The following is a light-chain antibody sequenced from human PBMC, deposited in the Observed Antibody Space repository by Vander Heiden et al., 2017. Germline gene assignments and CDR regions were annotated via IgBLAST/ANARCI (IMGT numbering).Light chain of an antibody. CDR1: QSIRND. Sequence: DIRMTQSPATLSASVGDRATMTGRASQSIRNDLAWYQQKPGQAPKRLIYGASTRQTGVPARFSGIGSGTEFTLTISSLQPEDFAIYYCQQYNGYPHTFGRGTKVEIK. CDR2: GAS. J-gene: IGKJ4*01. CDR3: QQYNGYPHT. V-gene: IGKV1-17*01.